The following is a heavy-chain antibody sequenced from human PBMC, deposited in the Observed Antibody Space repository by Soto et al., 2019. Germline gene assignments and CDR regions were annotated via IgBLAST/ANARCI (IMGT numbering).Heavy chain of an antibody. J-gene: IGHJ4*02. CDR1: GFTVSNYA. V-gene: IGHV3-23*01. Sequence: EVQLLESGGGLVQPGGSLRLSCAASGFTVSNYAMSRVRQAPGKGLEWVSAISGSGGSTYYAESVKGRFTISRDNSKNTLYLQMNSLRAEDTAIYYCAKGNDYDSYYFDYWGQGTLVTVSS. CDR2: ISGSGGST. D-gene: IGHD3-22*01. CDR3: AKGNDYDSYYFDY.